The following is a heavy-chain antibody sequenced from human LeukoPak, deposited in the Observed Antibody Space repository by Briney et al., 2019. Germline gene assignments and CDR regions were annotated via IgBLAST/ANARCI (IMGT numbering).Heavy chain of an antibody. V-gene: IGHV3-20*01. CDR3: ARDLMVRGVIRDFDY. CDR1: GFTFSSYS. CDR2: INWNGGST. J-gene: IGHJ4*02. D-gene: IGHD3-10*01. Sequence: GGSLRLSCAASGFTFSSYSMNRVRQAPGKGLEWVSGINWNGGSTGYADSVKGRFTISRDNAKNSLYLQMNSLRAEDTALYHCARDLMVRGVIRDFDYWGQGTLVTVSS.